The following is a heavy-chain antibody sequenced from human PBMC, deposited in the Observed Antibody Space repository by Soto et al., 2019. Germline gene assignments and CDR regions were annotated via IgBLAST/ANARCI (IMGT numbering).Heavy chain of an antibody. V-gene: IGHV4-61*08. CDR2: IHYSGTT. CDR3: AAGEASSRNLAPYYLDF. CDR1: GGSVGSGAYY. J-gene: IGHJ4*02. D-gene: IGHD6-13*01. Sequence: SETLSLTCIVSGGSVGSGAYYWTWIRQPPGKGLEWIGYIHYSGTTSFFPSYTPSLRSRVTISEDTSKNQFSLKLLSVTTADTAVYFCAAGEASSRNLAPYYLDFWGQGTLVTV.